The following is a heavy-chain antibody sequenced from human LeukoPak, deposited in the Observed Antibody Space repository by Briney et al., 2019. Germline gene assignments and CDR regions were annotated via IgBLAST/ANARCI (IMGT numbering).Heavy chain of an antibody. CDR2: IKEDGSAR. V-gene: IGHV3-7*03. J-gene: IGHJ5*01. CDR3: ARDPRDDHNSLDS. Sequence: GGSLRLSCAASGFTFSSYWMNWARQAPGKGLEWVANIKEDGSARYYVDSVKGRFTISRDNAKNFLYLQMTSLRVEDTAMYYCARDPRDDHNSLDSWGQGTQVTVSS. CDR1: GFTFSSYW.